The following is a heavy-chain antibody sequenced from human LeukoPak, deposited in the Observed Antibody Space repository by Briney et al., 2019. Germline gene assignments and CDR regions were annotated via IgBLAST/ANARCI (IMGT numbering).Heavy chain of an antibody. CDR3: ARDRYSGYDWDFYYYGMDV. J-gene: IGHJ6*04. D-gene: IGHD5-12*01. V-gene: IGHV4-31*03. CDR1: DGSVSSADFY. CDR2: THYSGRT. Sequence: PSQTLSLTCSVSDGSVSSADFYWSWIRQHPGKGLEWIGHTHYSGRTYYNPSLKSRVAISLDTSKNQFSLKLGSVTAADTAVYYCARDRYSGYDWDFYYYGMDVWGKGTTVTVSS.